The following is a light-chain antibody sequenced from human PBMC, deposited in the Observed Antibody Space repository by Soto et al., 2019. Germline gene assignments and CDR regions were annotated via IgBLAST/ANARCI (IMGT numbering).Light chain of an antibody. J-gene: IGKJ1*01. V-gene: IGKV3-11*01. Sequence: EIFLTQSPDTLSLSPGERATLTCRASQSVTNYIAWYQQRPGQAHRLLIYDAYNRATGVQARFSGSRSGTDFTLTISDLEPADFGLYYCKQRLNWPPGFGQGTKVDIK. CDR2: DAY. CDR1: QSVTNY. CDR3: KQRLNWPPG.